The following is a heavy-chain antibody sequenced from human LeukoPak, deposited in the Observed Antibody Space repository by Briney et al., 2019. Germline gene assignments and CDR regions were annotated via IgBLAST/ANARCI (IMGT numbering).Heavy chain of an antibody. D-gene: IGHD6-13*01. CDR3: ARDGEELDSSSHLYNWFDP. J-gene: IGHJ5*02. V-gene: IGHV1-18*01. Sequence: GASVKVSCKTSGYIFTSYGISWVRQAPGQGLEWMGRITAYNGNTNYEQKLQGRVTMTTDTSTSTAYMELRSLRSDDTAVYYCARDGEELDSSSHLYNWFDPWGQGTLVTVSS. CDR2: ITAYNGNT. CDR1: GYIFTSYG.